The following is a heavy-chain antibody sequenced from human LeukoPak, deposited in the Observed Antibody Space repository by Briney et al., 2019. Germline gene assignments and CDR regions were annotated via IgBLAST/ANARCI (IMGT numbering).Heavy chain of an antibody. CDR1: GYTFTSYY. J-gene: IGHJ4*02. D-gene: IGHD4-17*01. Sequence: ASVKVSCKASGYTFTSYYMHWVRQAPGQGLEWVGLINPTGTSSWSAQKFQGRVTLTRDMSTSTAYMELRSLRSDDTAVYYCARDWTTVTTYFDYWGQGTLVTVSS. CDR2: INPTGTSS. CDR3: ARDWTTVTTYFDY. V-gene: IGHV1-46*01.